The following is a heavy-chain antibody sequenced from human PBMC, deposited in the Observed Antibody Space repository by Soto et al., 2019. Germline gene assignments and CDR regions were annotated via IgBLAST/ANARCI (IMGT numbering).Heavy chain of an antibody. Sequence: QVQLQQWGAGLLKPSETLSLTCAVYGGSFSGYYWSWIRQPPGKGLEWIGEINHSGSTNYNPSLKSRVTIAVDTSKNQFSLELSSVTAADTAVYYCARSRRELVAATFYFDYWGQGTLVTVSS. CDR1: GGSFSGYY. V-gene: IGHV4-34*01. J-gene: IGHJ4*02. CDR3: ARSRRELVAATFYFDY. CDR2: INHSGST. D-gene: IGHD2-15*01.